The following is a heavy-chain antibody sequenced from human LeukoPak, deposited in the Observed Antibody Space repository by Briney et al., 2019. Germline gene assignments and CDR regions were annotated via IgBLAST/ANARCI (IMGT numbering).Heavy chain of an antibody. D-gene: IGHD3-22*01. V-gene: IGHV4-39*07. CDR3: ARTYYYDSSGYYD. Sequence: SETLSLTCLVSGGSISSSRHYWGWLRQPPGKGLEWIGSVFYSGSTYYNPSLKSRVTISVDTSKNQFSLKLSSVTAADTAVYYCARTYYYDSSGYYDWGQGTLVTVSS. CDR2: VFYSGST. J-gene: IGHJ4*02. CDR1: GGSISSSRHY.